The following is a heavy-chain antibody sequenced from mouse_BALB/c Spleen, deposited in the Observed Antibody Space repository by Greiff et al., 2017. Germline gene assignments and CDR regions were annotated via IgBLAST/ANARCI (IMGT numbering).Heavy chain of an antibody. V-gene: IGHV1S127*01. J-gene: IGHJ4*01. CDR1: GYTFTSYW. Sequence: QVHVKQPGAELVKPGASVKMSCKASGYTFTSYWMHWVKQRPGQGLEWIGVIDPSDSYTSYNQKFKGKATLTVDTSSSTAYMQLSSLTSEDSAVYYCTGAYYGNYEAMDYWGQGTSVTVSS. CDR2: IDPSDSYT. CDR3: TGAYYGNYEAMDY. D-gene: IGHD2-10*01.